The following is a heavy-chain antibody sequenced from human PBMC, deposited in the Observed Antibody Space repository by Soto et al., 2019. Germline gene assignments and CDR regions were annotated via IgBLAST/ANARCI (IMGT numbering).Heavy chain of an antibody. D-gene: IGHD3-10*01. CDR2: TRNKANSYTT. CDR1: GFTFSDHY. CDR3: ARGGYGSGSYYYYYYGMDV. J-gene: IGHJ6*02. V-gene: IGHV3-72*01. Sequence: GGSLRLSCAASGFTFSDHYMDWVRQAPGKGLEWVGRTRNKANSYTTEYAASVKGRFTISRDDSKNSLYLQMNSLKTEDTAVYYCARGGYGSGSYYYYYYGMDVWGQGTTVTVSS.